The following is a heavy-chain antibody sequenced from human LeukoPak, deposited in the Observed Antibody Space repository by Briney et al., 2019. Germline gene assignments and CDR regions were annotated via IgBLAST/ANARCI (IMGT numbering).Heavy chain of an antibody. J-gene: IGHJ4*02. V-gene: IGHV3-30-3*01. Sequence: GGSLRLSCAASGFTFSSYAMHWVRQAPGKGLEWVAVISYDGSNKYYADSVKGRFTISRDNSKNTLHLQMNSLRAEDTAVYYCARGDYDFWSGPGPANLDYWGQGTLVTVSS. CDR2: ISYDGSNK. CDR1: GFTFSSYA. CDR3: ARGDYDFWSGPGPANLDY. D-gene: IGHD3-3*01.